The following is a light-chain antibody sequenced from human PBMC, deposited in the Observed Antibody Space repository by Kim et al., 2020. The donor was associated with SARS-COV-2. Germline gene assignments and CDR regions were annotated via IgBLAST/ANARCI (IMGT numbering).Light chain of an antibody. CDR2: GAS. V-gene: IGKV3-20*01. J-gene: IGKJ1*01. CDR3: QQYENAPWT. CDR1: QSVKSST. Sequence: EIVLTQSPGTLSLSAGERATLSCRASQSVKSSTLAWYQQKAGKTPSLLIYGASTRPSGIPDRFSGSGSGTDFTLTISRLEPEDFAVYYCQQYENAPWTFGQGTKVDIK.